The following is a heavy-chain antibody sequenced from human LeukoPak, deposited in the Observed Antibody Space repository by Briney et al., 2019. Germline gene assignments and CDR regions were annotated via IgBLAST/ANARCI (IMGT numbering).Heavy chain of an antibody. CDR2: INHSGST. CDR1: GGSFSGYY. Sequence: PSETLSLTCAVYGGSFSGYYWSWIRQPPGKGLEWIGEINHSGSTNYNPSLKSRVTISVDTSKNQFSLKLSSVTAADTAVYYCARGLFYDSSGPYFDYWGQGTLVTVSS. J-gene: IGHJ4*02. D-gene: IGHD3-22*01. V-gene: IGHV4-34*01. CDR3: ARGLFYDSSGPYFDY.